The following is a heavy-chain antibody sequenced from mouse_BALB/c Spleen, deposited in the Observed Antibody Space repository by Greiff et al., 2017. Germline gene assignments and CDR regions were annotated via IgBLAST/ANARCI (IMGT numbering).Heavy chain of an antibody. V-gene: IGHV1S81*02. D-gene: IGHD2-10*02. CDR2: INPSNGGT. CDR1: GYTFTSYY. Sequence: QVQLQQSGAELVKPGASVKLSCKASGYTFTSYYMYWVKQRPGQGLEWIGEINPSNGGTNFNEKFKSKATLTVDKSSSTAYMQLSSLTSEDSAVYYCTRSGEYGNPRFAYWGQGTLVTVSA. J-gene: IGHJ3*01. CDR3: TRSGEYGNPRFAY.